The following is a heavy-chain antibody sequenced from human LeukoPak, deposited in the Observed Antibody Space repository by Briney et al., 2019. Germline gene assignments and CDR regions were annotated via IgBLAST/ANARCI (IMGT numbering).Heavy chain of an antibody. J-gene: IGHJ6*02. Sequence: TGGSLRLSCAASGFTLRNYAMSWVRQAPGEGLEWVSAISGSGASTYYADSVKGRFTISSDNPKNTLYLQMNSLRAEDTAVYYCAKYSAAGNSNYYYGMDVWGQGTTVTVSS. D-gene: IGHD6-13*01. CDR3: AKYSAAGNSNYYYGMDV. CDR2: ISGSGAST. V-gene: IGHV3-23*01. CDR1: GFTLRNYA.